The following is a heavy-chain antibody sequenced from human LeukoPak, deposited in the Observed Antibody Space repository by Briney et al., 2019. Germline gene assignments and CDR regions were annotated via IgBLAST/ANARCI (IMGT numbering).Heavy chain of an antibody. CDR1: GFTVSSNY. V-gene: IGHV3-53*01. CDR2: IYGGGNI. J-gene: IGHJ4*02. D-gene: IGHD5-24*01. CDR3: ARGAGYNYPYYFDY. Sequence: GGSLRLSCAASGFTVSSNYMNWVRQAPGKGLEWVSVIYGGGNIYYADSVKGRFTISRDNSKNTLYLQMNSLRAEDTAVYYCARGAGYNYPYYFDYWGQGTLATVSS.